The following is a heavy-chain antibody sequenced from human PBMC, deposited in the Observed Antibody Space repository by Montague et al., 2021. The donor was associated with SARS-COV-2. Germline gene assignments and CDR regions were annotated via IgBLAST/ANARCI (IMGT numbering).Heavy chain of an antibody. CDR2: IYHSGST. V-gene: IGHV4-4*02. D-gene: IGHD2-2*01. CDR1: GGSISSSNW. Sequence: SDTLSLTCAVSGGSISSSNWWSWVRQPPGKGLEWIGGIYHSGSTNYNPSLKSRVTISVDKSKNQFSLKLSSVTAADTAVYYCARRYCSSTSCPNWFDPWGQGTLVTVSS. J-gene: IGHJ5*02. CDR3: ARRYCSSTSCPNWFDP.